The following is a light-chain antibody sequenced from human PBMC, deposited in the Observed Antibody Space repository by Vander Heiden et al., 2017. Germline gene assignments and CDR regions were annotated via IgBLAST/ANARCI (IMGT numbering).Light chain of an antibody. J-gene: IGKJ1*01. CDR1: QGLLHSNGYNY. CDR2: LGS. Sequence: DSVMTQSLLSLPVTPGEPASISCRSSQGLLHSNGYNYLDWYLQKPGQSPQLLIYLGSNRASGVPDRFSGSGSGTDFTLKSIRVEAEDVGDYYCLHDLPTWTFGQGTKVEIK. V-gene: IGKV2-28*01. CDR3: LHDLPTWT.